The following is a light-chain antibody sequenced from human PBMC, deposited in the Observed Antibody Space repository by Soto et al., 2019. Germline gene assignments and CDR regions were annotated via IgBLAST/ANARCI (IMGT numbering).Light chain of an antibody. J-gene: IGKJ2*01. CDR2: GAS. V-gene: IGKV3-20*01. Sequence: EIVLTQSPGTLSLSPGDRATLSCRASQSVYSNSLAWYQQKPGQAPRLLIYGASNRATGIPDRFSGSGSGTDFTLTISRLEPEDFAVYFCQQSGSSPFTFGQGTKLEIK. CDR1: QSVYSNS. CDR3: QQSGSSPFT.